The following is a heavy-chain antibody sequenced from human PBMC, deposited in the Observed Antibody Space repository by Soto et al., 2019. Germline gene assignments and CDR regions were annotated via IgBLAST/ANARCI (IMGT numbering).Heavy chain of an antibody. D-gene: IGHD3-16*01. CDR2: IIPIFGTA. CDR3: ATGDTPRGNYYYYGMDV. CDR1: GGTFSSYA. J-gene: IGHJ6*02. Sequence: QVQLVQSGAEVKKPGSSVKVSCKASGGTFSSYAISWVRQAPGQGLEWMGGIIPIFGTAKYAQKFQGRVTITEDESTNTAYMELSSLRSEDTAVYYCATGDTPRGNYYYYGMDVWGQGTTVTVSS. V-gene: IGHV1-69*01.